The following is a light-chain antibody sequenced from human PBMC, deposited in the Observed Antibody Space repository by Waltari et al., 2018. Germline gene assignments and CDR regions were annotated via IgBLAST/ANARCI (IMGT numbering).Light chain of an antibody. CDR2: WAS. CDR3: QQHDNLPLT. V-gene: IGKV4-1*01. Sequence: DIVMTQSPDSLAVSLGERATINCKSSQSVLYSSNNLNYLAWYQQKPGQPPKLLIYWASTRESGVPDRFSGSGSGTDFTFTISSLQPEDIATYYCQQHDNLPLTFGGGTKVEIK. J-gene: IGKJ4*01. CDR1: QSVLYSSNNLNY.